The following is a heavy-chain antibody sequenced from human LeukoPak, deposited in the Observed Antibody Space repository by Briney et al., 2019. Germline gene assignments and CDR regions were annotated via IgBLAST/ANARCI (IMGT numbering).Heavy chain of an antibody. CDR2: INPNSGGT. J-gene: IGHJ3*02. D-gene: IGHD5-12*01. Sequence: GASVKVSCKASGYTFTGYYMHWVRQAPGQGLEWMGWINPNSGGTNYAQKFQGRVTMTRDTSISTAYMELSRLRSDDTAVYYCASGDVEATIPGAFDIWGQGTMVTASS. CDR1: GYTFTGYY. V-gene: IGHV1-2*02. CDR3: ASGDVEATIPGAFDI.